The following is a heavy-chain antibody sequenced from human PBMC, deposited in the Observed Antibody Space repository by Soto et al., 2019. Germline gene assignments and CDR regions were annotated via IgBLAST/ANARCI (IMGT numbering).Heavy chain of an antibody. J-gene: IGHJ4*02. CDR3: ARAKVGAGTSKDFDY. CDR2: ISAYNGNT. V-gene: IGHV1-18*01. Sequence: GASVKVSCKASGYTFTSYGISWVRQAPGHGLEWMGWISAYNGNTNYAQKLQGRVTMTTDTSTSTAYMELRSLRSDDTAVYYCARAKVGAGTSKDFDYWGQGTLVTSPQ. CDR1: GYTFTSYG. D-gene: IGHD6-19*01.